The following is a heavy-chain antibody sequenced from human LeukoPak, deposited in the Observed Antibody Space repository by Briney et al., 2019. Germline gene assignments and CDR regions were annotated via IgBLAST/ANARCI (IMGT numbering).Heavy chain of an antibody. CDR1: GGSISSYY. CDR2: IYTSGST. J-gene: IGHJ4*02. Sequence: SETLSLTCTVSGGSISSYYWSWIRQPAGKGLEWIGCIYTSGSTNYDPSLKSRVTMSVDTSKNQFSLKLSSVTAADTAVYYCARDPSSGSYFDYWGQGTLVTVSS. V-gene: IGHV4-4*07. CDR3: ARDPSSGSYFDY. D-gene: IGHD1-26*01.